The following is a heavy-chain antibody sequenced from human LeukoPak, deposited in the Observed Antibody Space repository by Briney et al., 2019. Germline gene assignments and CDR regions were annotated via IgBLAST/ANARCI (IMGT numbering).Heavy chain of an antibody. CDR2: IGDIGGRT. CDR3: SRAPPHRSLQLSADY. V-gene: IGHV3-23*01. D-gene: IGHD5-24*01. CDR1: GFTFSSYA. Sequence: WGSLRLSCAASGFTFSSYAMTWVRQAPAKGVEWVLVIGDIGGRTYYADSVKGRFTISGDNGENYLSLKMNGLRAEDTAVYYCSRAPPHRSLQLSADYWGPGNLVTVSS. J-gene: IGHJ4*02.